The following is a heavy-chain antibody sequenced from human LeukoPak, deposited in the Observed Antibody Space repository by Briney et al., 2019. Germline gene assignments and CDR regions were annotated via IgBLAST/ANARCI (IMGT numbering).Heavy chain of an antibody. CDR2: MIPIFGTA. CDR3: ARGPLRYSSSWYPFDY. V-gene: IGHV1-69*05. Sequence: ASVKVSCKASGGTFSSYAISWVRQAPGQGLEWMGGMIPIFGTANYAQKFQGRVTITTDESTSTAYMELSSLRSEDTAVYYCARGPLRYSSSWYPFDYWGQGTLVTVSS. J-gene: IGHJ4*02. D-gene: IGHD6-13*01. CDR1: GGTFSSYA.